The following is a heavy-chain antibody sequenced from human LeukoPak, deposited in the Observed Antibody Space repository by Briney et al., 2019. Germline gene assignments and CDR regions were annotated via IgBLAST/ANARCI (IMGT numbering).Heavy chain of an antibody. D-gene: IGHD3-22*01. CDR2: IGQDGTET. Sequence: GGSLRLSCAASGISFGSYWVTWVRQAPGKGLGWVANIGQDGTETDYVGSVKGRFTISRDNARKLLFLQMNSLRADDTAVYYCAIPSSYDGSRYYHAYWGQGTLVSVSS. CDR3: AIPSSYDGSRYYHAY. V-gene: IGHV3-7*01. CDR1: GISFGSYW. J-gene: IGHJ4*02.